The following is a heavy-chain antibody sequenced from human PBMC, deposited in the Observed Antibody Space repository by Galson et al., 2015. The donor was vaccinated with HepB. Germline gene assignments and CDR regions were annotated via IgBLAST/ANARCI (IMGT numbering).Heavy chain of an antibody. J-gene: IGHJ5*02. D-gene: IGHD6-19*01. V-gene: IGHV4-39*01. CDR3: ARHGGGSSGSNWFDP. Sequence: SETLSLTCTVSGGSISSSSYYWGWIRQPPGKGLEWIGSIYYSGSTYYNPSLKSRVTISVDTSKNQFSLKLSSVTAADTAVYYCARHGGGSSGSNWFDPWGQGTLVTVSS. CDR2: IYYSGST. CDR1: GGSISSSSYY.